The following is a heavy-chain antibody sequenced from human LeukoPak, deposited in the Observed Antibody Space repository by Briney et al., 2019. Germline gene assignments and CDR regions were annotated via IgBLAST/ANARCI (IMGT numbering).Heavy chain of an antibody. Sequence: GGSLRLSYAVSGFPHSTYDMRGARQAPGKGLEWVSAISGSGGNTYYADSVKGRFTISRDNSKNTLYLQMNSLRAEDTAVYYCDRVFSDNDYWGQGTLVTVSS. V-gene: IGHV3-23*01. J-gene: IGHJ4*02. CDR3: DRVFSDNDY. CDR2: ISGSGGNT. D-gene: IGHD1-1*01. CDR1: GFPHSTYD.